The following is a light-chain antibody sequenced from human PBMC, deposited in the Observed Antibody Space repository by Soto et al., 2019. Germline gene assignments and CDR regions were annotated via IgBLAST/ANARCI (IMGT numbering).Light chain of an antibody. J-gene: IGKJ4*01. V-gene: IGKV3-20*01. CDR3: QRYGTSFS. CDR2: DAS. CDR1: QSVYNNY. Sequence: EIVLTQSPGTLSLSPGDRATLSCRASQSVYNNYLAWYQQKPGQAPRLLIYDASARFTGIPDRFSGSGSGTEFTLTISRLEPEDFAVYSCQRYGTSFSFGGGTKVEIK.